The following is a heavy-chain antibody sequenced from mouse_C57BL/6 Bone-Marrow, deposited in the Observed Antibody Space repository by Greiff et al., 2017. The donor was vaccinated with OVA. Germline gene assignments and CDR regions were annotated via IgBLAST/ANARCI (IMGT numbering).Heavy chain of an antibody. CDR1: GFTFSSYA. Sequence: EVQLVESGGGLVKPGGSLKLSCAASGFTFSSYAMSWVRQTPEKRLEWVATISDGGSYTYYPDNVKGRFTISRDNAKNNLYLQMSHLKSEDTAMYYCVRDLTGTRFAYWGQGTLVTVSA. D-gene: IGHD4-1*01. CDR2: ISDGGSYT. V-gene: IGHV5-4*01. J-gene: IGHJ3*01. CDR3: VRDLTGTRFAY.